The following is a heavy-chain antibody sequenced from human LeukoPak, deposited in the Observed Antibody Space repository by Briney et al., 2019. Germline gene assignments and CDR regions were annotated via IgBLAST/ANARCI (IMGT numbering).Heavy chain of an antibody. J-gene: IGHJ4*02. CDR2: IWYDGSNK. D-gene: IGHD2-2*02. CDR1: GFTFSRHG. Sequence: LTGGSLRLSCAASGFTFSRHGMHWVRQAPGKGLEGVAVIWYDGSNKYYADAVKGRFTISRDNSKNMLYLQMNSLGAEGTAVYYCARDIVSYYIDYWGQGTLVTVSS. CDR3: ARDIVSYYIDY. V-gene: IGHV3-33*01.